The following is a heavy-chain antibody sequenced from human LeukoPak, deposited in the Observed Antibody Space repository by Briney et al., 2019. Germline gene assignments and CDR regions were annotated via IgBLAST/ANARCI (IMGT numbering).Heavy chain of an antibody. V-gene: IGHV3-23*01. J-gene: IGHJ3*02. CDR1: GFTFSSYA. CDR2: ISGSGGRT. CDR3: ARDPAFGAVDI. Sequence: GGSLRLSCAASGFTFSSYAMTWVRQAPGKGLEWFSGISGSGGRTYYADSVKGRFTISRDNSENTLYLQMNSLRAEDTAVYYCARDPAFGAVDIWGQGTMVTVSS. D-gene: IGHD3-16*01.